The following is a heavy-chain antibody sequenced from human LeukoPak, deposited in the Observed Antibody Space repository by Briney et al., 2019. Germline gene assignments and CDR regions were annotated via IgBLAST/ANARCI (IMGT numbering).Heavy chain of an antibody. CDR2: IYTSGNT. CDR3: ARHGTSRTTVTRYYYYYGMDV. CDR1: GGSISSYH. V-gene: IGHV4-4*07. D-gene: IGHD4-11*01. Sequence: SETLSLTCTVSGGSISSYHWSWIRQPAGKGLEWIGHIYTSGNTDYNPSLKSRVTISVDTSKNQFSLKLSSVTAADTAVYYCARHGTSRTTVTRYYYYYGMDVWGQGTTVTVSS. J-gene: IGHJ6*02.